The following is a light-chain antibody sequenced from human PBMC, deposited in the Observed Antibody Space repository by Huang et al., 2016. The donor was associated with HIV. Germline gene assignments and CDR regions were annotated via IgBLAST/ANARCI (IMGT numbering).Light chain of an antibody. CDR3: QHYNNWPPLS. J-gene: IGKJ4*01. CDR2: GAS. Sequence: VILTQSPATLSVSPGEGAILSCRASQNIGTHLAWYQQRPGQAPRLLMFGASTRATGVPARFNGRGSGTEFNLNISGLQSEDFATYYCQHYNNWPPLSFGGGTEVDI. V-gene: IGKV3-15*01. CDR1: QNIGTH.